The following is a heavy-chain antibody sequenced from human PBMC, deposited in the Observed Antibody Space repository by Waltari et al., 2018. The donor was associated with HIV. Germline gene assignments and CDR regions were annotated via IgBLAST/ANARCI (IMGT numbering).Heavy chain of an antibody. Sequence: EVQLVESGGGLVQPGGSLRLSCAASGFTFSSYEMNCVRQAPGKGLEWVSYISSSGSTIYYADSVKGRFTISRDNAKNSLYLQMNSLRAEDTAVYYCARVKSLRDAFDIWGQGTMVTVSS. V-gene: IGHV3-48*03. CDR1: GFTFSSYE. J-gene: IGHJ3*02. CDR3: ARVKSLRDAFDI. CDR2: ISSSGSTI. D-gene: IGHD4-17*01.